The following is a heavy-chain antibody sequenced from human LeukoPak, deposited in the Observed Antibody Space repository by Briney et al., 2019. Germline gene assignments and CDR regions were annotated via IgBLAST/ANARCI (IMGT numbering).Heavy chain of an antibody. V-gene: IGHV4-59*01. J-gene: IGHJ6*02. Sequence: ETLSLTCTVSGGSISSYYWSWIRQPPGKGLEWIGYIYYSGSTNYNPSLKSRVTISVDTSKNQFSLKLSSVTAADTAVYYCARSPSYFYYGMDVWGQGTTVTVSS. CDR1: GGSISSYY. CDR3: ARSPSYFYYGMDV. CDR2: IYYSGST.